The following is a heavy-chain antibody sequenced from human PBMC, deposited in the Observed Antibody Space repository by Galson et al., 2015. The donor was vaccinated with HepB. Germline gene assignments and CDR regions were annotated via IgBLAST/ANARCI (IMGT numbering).Heavy chain of an antibody. V-gene: IGHV1-58*01. CDR3: AAAYCGGDCYLGDAFDI. CDR1: GFTFTSSA. D-gene: IGHD2-21*01. CDR2: IVVGSGNT. J-gene: IGHJ3*02. Sequence: SVKVSCKASGFTFTSSAVQWVRQARGQRLEWIGWIVVGSGNTNYAQKFQEGVTITRDMSTSTAYMELSSLRSEDTAVYYCAAAYCGGDCYLGDAFDIWGQGTMVTVSS.